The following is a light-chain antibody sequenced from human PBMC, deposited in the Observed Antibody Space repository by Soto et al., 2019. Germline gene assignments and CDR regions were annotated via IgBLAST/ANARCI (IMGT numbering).Light chain of an antibody. CDR2: AAS. J-gene: IGKJ5*01. CDR3: QQADSFPIT. CDR1: QGISTW. Sequence: DIQMTQSPSSVSASVGDRVTITCRASQGISTWLAWYQQKPGKAPKFLIYAASSLQGVVSSWFSGSGSGPDFNLTISSLQPEDCAIYYSQQADSFPITFGQRTRLEIK. V-gene: IGKV1D-12*01.